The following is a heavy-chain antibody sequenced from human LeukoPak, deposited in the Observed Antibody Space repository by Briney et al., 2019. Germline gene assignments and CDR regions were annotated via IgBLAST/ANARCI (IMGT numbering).Heavy chain of an antibody. J-gene: IGHJ4*02. CDR3: ARRAGAYSHPYDY. CDR2: IYSDNT. CDR1: GFTVSSNS. V-gene: IGHV3-53*01. D-gene: IGHD4/OR15-4a*01. Sequence: QPGGSLRLSCTASGFTVSSNSMSWVRQAPGKGLEWVSFIYSDNTHYSDSVKGRFTISRDNSKNTLYLQMNSLRAEDTAVYYCARRAGAYSHPYDYWGQGTLVTVS.